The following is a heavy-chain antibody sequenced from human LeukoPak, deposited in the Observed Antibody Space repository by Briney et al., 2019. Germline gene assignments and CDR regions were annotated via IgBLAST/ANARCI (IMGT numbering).Heavy chain of an antibody. D-gene: IGHD1-1*01. V-gene: IGHV4-61*02. CDR3: ARESLEFRFFDF. CDR2: IYTTGRT. J-gene: IGHJ4*02. CDR1: GGSISSGSYY. Sequence: SQTLSLTCTVSGGSISSGSYYWGWVRQPAGRGLEWIGRIYTTGRTIYNPSLKSQVTISINTSKNQFSLKLTSVTAADTAMYYCARESLEFRFFDFWGQGALVTVSS.